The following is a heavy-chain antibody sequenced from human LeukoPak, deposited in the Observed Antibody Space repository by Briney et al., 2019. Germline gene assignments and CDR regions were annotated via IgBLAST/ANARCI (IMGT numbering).Heavy chain of an antibody. CDR3: ARDRRLVASSYLDY. CDR1: GFTFSRHA. Sequence: PGGSLRLSCAGSGFTFSRHAVTWVRQAPGKRLEWVSTISGSGTNIYYAESVKGRFTISRDNSKNTVYLQMNSLRAEDTAVYYCARDRRLVASSYLDYWGQGTLVTVSS. J-gene: IGHJ4*02. D-gene: IGHD6-19*01. V-gene: IGHV3-23*01. CDR2: ISGSGTNI.